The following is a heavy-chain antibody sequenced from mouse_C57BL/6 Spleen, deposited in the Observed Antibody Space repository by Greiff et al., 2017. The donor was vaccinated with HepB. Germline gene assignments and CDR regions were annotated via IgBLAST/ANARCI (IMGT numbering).Heavy chain of an antibody. Sequence: QVQLQQSGAELVRPGASVTLSCKASRYTFTDYEMHWVKQTPVHGLEWIGAIDPETGGTAYNQKFKGKAILTADKSSSTAYMELRSLTSEDSAVYYCTRERENGNSPFDYWGQGTTLTVSS. V-gene: IGHV1-15*01. CDR2: IDPETGGT. CDR3: TRERENGNSPFDY. J-gene: IGHJ2*01. D-gene: IGHD2-1*01. CDR1: RYTFTDYE.